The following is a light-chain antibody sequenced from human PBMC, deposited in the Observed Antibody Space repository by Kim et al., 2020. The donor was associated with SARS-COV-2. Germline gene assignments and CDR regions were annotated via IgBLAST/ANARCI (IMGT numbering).Light chain of an antibody. V-gene: IGLV3-19*01. CDR2: GKN. CDR3: NSRDSSGNHLV. J-gene: IGLJ3*02. CDR1: SLRNYY. Sequence: ALGQTVRITCQGDSLRNYYARWYQQQPGQAPVLVLYGKNNRPSGIPDRFSGSKSGNTASLTITGAQAEDEADYYCNSRDSSGNHLVFGGGTQLTVL.